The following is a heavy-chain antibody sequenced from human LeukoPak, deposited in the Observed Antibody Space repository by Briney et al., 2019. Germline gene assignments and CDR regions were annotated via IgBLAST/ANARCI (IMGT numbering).Heavy chain of an antibody. V-gene: IGHV4-4*07. Sequence: SETLSLTCSISGGSIGSSYFSWIRQPAGKGLEWIGRIYTSGTTIYNPSLESRVSMSIDTATNQFSLKVNSVTAADTAVYFCARGYGSGSYSTWGQGTLVSVS. CDR2: IYTSGTT. D-gene: IGHD3-10*01. CDR3: ARGYGSGSYST. J-gene: IGHJ5*02. CDR1: GGSIGSSY.